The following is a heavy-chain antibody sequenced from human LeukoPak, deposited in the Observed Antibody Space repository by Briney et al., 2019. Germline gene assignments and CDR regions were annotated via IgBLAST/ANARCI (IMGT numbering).Heavy chain of an antibody. J-gene: IGHJ4*02. Sequence: PGGSLRLSCAASGFSISSYWMHWVRQVPGKGLVWVSRISPDGSTTGYADSVKGRFTASRDNARNTLYLQINGLRAEDSAVYYCTRDRTTITLFELWGQGTLVTVSS. CDR3: TRDRTTITLFEL. V-gene: IGHV3-74*01. CDR2: ISPDGSTT. CDR1: GFSISSYW. D-gene: IGHD4-11*01.